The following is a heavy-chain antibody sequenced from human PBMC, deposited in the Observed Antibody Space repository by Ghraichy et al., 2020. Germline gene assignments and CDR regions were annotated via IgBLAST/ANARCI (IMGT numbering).Heavy chain of an antibody. D-gene: IGHD2-21*02. CDR2: ISYDGSNK. CDR3: AKAYCGGDCYWGIFDY. J-gene: IGHJ4*02. V-gene: IGHV3-30*18. CDR1: GFTFSSYG. Sequence: GGSLRLSCAASGFTFSSYGMHWVRQAPGKGLEWVAVISYDGSNKYYADSVKGRFTISRDNSKNTLYLQMNSLRAEDTAVYYCAKAYCGGDCYWGIFDYWGQGTLVTVSS.